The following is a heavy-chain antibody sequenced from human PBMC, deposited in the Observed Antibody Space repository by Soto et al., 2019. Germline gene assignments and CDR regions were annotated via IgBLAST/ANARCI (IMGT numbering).Heavy chain of an antibody. D-gene: IGHD3-10*01. CDR2: IWYDGSNK. CDR1: GFTFSSYG. V-gene: IGHV3-33*01. CDR3: ARYGSGSNDYGMDV. J-gene: IGHJ6*02. Sequence: QVQLVESGGGVVQPGRSLRLSCAASGFTFSSYGMHWVRQAPGKGLEWVAVIWYDGSNKYYADSVKGRFTISRDNSKNTLYLQMNSLSADDTAVYYCARYGSGSNDYGMDVWGQGTTVTVSS.